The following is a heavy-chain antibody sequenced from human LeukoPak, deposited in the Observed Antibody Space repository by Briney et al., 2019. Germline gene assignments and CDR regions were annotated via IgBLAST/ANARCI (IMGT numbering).Heavy chain of an antibody. J-gene: IGHJ6*03. D-gene: IGHD6-25*01. CDR3: ARASLYVYSSEQGAHMDV. V-gene: IGHV4-34*01. CDR2: INRGGST. Sequence: SETLSLTCAVYGETFSGHYWSWIRQPPGKGLEWIGEINRGGSTNYNPSLKRRVTISVDTSKNQFSLKLNSVTAADTAVYFCARASLYVYSSEQGAHMDVWGKGTTVSVSS. CDR1: GETFSGHY.